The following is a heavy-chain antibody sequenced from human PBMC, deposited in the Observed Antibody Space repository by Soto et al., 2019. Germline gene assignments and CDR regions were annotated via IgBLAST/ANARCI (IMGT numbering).Heavy chain of an antibody. CDR1: GFTFSSYA. CDR2: ISGSGGST. J-gene: IGHJ6*02. D-gene: IGHD6-19*01. Sequence: EVQLLESGGGLVQPGGSLRLSCAASGFTFSSYAMSWVRQAPGKGLEWVSAISGSGGSTYYADSVKGRFTISRDNSKTTLYLQMNSLRAEDTAVYYCAKPGRVAVAGTIVDIYYYYYYGMDVWGQGTTVTVSS. CDR3: AKPGRVAVAGTIVDIYYYYYYGMDV. V-gene: IGHV3-23*01.